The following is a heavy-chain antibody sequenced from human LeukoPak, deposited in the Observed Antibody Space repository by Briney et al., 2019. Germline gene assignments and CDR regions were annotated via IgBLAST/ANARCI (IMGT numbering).Heavy chain of an antibody. CDR1: GGSISSSSYY. CDR3: ARVPFGSGEVDY. V-gene: IGHV4-39*07. Sequence: SETLSLTCTVSGGSISSSSYYWGWIRQPPGKGLEWIGSIYYSGSTYYNPSLKSRVTISVDTSKNQFSLKLSSVTAADTAVYYCARVPFGSGEVDYWGQGTLVTVSS. D-gene: IGHD3-10*01. CDR2: IYYSGST. J-gene: IGHJ4*02.